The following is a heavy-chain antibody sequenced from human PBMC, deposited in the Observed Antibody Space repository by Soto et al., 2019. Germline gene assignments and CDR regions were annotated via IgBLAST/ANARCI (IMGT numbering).Heavy chain of an antibody. CDR2: IYPGDSDT. V-gene: IGHV5-51*01. Sequence: GESLKISCKGSGYSFTSYWIGWVRQMPGKGLEWMGIIYPGDSDTRYSPSFQGQVTISADKSISTAYLQWSSLKASDTAMYYCARLAVAGKTYDAFDIWGQGTMVTVSS. CDR3: ARLAVAGKTYDAFDI. D-gene: IGHD6-19*01. CDR1: GYSFTSYW. J-gene: IGHJ3*02.